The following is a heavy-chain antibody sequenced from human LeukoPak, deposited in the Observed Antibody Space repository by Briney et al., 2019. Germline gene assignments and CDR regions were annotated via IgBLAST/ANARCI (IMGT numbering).Heavy chain of an antibody. CDR3: ANDDTGGYYQA. CDR2: IIPVVGT. CDR1: GGTFTIHT. J-gene: IGHJ4*02. Sequence: ASVKVSCKASGGTFTIHTITWVRQAPGQGLEWMGRIIPVVGTHYAQKFQGRVTITADKSTSTAYMELSSLRSDDTAVYYCANDDTGGYYQAWGQGTLVTVSS. D-gene: IGHD3-22*01. V-gene: IGHV1-69*02.